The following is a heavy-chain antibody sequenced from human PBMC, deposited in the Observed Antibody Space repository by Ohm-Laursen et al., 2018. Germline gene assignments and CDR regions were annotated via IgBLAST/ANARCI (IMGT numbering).Heavy chain of an antibody. CDR3: ARRMTGDDAFDI. Sequence: SVTLSLTCTVSGGSISSFYWSWIRQPPGKGLEWIGYIYSTGTTNYNPSLKSRVTISVDTSKNQFSLKLSSVTAADTAVYYCARRMTGDDAFDIWGQGTMVTVSS. CDR1: GGSISSFY. V-gene: IGHV4-59*01. J-gene: IGHJ3*02. CDR2: IYSTGTT. D-gene: IGHD7-27*01.